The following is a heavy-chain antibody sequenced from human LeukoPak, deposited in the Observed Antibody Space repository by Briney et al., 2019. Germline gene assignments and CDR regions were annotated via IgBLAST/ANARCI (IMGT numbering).Heavy chain of an antibody. Sequence: SETLSLTCAVYGGSFSGYYWSWIRQPPGKGLEWIGEINHSGSTNYNPSLKSRVTISVDTSKNQFSLKLSSVTAADTAVYYCARVDIQLWPGENYYYGMDVWGQGTTVTVSS. D-gene: IGHD5-18*01. CDR1: GGSFSGYY. J-gene: IGHJ6*02. V-gene: IGHV4-34*01. CDR3: ARVDIQLWPGENYYYGMDV. CDR2: INHSGST.